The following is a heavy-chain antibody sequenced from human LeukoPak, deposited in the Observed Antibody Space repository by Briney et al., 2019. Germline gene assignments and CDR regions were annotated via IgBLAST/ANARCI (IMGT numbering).Heavy chain of an antibody. Sequence: SETLSLTCTVSGGSISSYYWSWLRQPAGKALEWLARIYTSGSPNYNPSLKSRVTISLDKSKNQFSLQLSYVTDADTAVYYFARHRSGDWFFLGYWGQGTQVTVSP. J-gene: IGHJ4*02. CDR1: GGSISSYY. CDR2: IYTSGSP. V-gene: IGHV4-4*07. D-gene: IGHD3-9*01. CDR3: ARHRSGDWFFLGY.